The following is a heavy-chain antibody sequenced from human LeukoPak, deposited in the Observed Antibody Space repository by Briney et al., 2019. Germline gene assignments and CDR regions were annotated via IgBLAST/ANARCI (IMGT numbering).Heavy chain of an antibody. Sequence: GGSLRLSCAASGFTFSSYSMNWVRQAPGKGLEWVSSISSSSSYIHYADSVKGRFTISRDNAKNSLYLQMNSLRAEDTAVYYCARDAPRGNDLDYWGQGTLVTVSS. CDR2: ISSSSSYI. D-gene: IGHD1-1*01. CDR3: ARDAPRGNDLDY. CDR1: GFTFSSYS. V-gene: IGHV3-21*01. J-gene: IGHJ4*02.